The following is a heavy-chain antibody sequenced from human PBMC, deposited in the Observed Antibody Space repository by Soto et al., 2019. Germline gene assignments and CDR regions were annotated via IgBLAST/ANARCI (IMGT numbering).Heavy chain of an antibody. D-gene: IGHD4-4*01. V-gene: IGHV6-1*01. CDR3: ARGLWPLQYNWFDP. CDR2: TYYRSKLYN. CDR1: GDSVSSNSAA. J-gene: IGHJ5*02. Sequence: PSQTLSLTCAISGDSVSSNSAAWNWIRQSPSRGLEWLGRTYYRSKLYNDYAVSVKSRITINPDTSKNQFSLQLNSVTPEDTAVYYCARGLWPLQYNWFDPWGQGTLVTVSS.